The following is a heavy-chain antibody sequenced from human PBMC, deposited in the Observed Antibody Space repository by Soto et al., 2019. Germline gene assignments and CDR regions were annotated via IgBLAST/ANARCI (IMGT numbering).Heavy chain of an antibody. J-gene: IGHJ6*03. Sequence: GGSLRLSCAASGFTVSSNYMSWVRQAPGKGLEWVSVIYSGGSTYYADSVKGRFIISRDNSKNTLYLQMNSLRAEDTAVYYCARGGQDFWSGYYEYYYYYYMDVWGKGTTVTVSS. D-gene: IGHD3-3*01. CDR3: ARGGQDFWSGYYEYYYYYYMDV. V-gene: IGHV3-66*01. CDR1: GFTVSSNY. CDR2: IYSGGST.